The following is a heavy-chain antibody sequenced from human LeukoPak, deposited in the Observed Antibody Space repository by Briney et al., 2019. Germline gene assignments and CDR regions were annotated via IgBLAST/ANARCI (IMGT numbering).Heavy chain of an antibody. D-gene: IGHD2-15*01. J-gene: IGHJ4*02. CDR1: GYTFTSYY. V-gene: IGHV1-46*01. Sequence: ASVKVSCKASGYTFTSYYMHWVRQAPGQGLEWMGIINPSGGSTSYAQKFQGRVTMTRGTSTSTVYMELSSLRSEDTAVYYCARYCSGGSCYSGFFDYWGQGTLVTVSS. CDR3: ARYCSGGSCYSGFFDY. CDR2: INPSGGST.